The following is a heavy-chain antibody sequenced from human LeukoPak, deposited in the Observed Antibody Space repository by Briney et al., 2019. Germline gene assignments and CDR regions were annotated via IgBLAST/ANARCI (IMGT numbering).Heavy chain of an antibody. Sequence: GGSLRLSCAASGFTSSNYWMHWVRQAPGKGLVWVSRIKSDGSSTTYADSVKGRRTISRDNAKNTLYLQMNSLRAEDTAIYYCARDPLGENAFWGQGALVTVSS. D-gene: IGHD2-2*01. CDR1: GFTSSNYW. V-gene: IGHV3-74*01. CDR3: ARDPLGENAF. CDR2: IKSDGSST. J-gene: IGHJ4*02.